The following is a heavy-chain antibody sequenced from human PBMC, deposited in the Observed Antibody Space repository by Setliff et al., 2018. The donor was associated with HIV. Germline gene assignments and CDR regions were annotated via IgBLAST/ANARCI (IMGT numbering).Heavy chain of an antibody. V-gene: IGHV1-2*02. D-gene: IGHD5-18*01. CDR3: ARNPIQIKQWSPGETWFDT. J-gene: IGHJ5*02. Sequence: ASVKVSCKASGFPLTDYYMHWVRQVPGQGLEWMGWIVPNSGATDYSQKFLGRLTMSRDTSLISRTRDRPITTVYMELTRLTSDDTAIYYCARNPIQIKQWSPGETWFDTWGQGTQVTVSS. CDR2: IVPNSGAT. CDR1: GFPLTDYY.